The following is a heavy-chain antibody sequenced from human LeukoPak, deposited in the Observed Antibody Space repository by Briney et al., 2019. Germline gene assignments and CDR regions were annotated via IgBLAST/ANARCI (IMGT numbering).Heavy chain of an antibody. Sequence: GGSLRLSCAASGFIFSDYKMYWVRQAPGKGLVWVSRILADGTTTMYADSVKGRFTISRDNAKNTLYLQMNSLRAEDTAAYYCARGNYGFDYWGQGTLVIVSS. CDR2: ILADGTTT. V-gene: IGHV3-74*03. CDR3: ARGNYGFDY. CDR1: GFIFSDYK. D-gene: IGHD1-7*01. J-gene: IGHJ4*02.